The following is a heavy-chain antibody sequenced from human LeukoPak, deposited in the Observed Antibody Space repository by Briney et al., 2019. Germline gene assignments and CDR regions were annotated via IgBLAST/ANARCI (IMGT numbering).Heavy chain of an antibody. CDR1: GFDFGAYE. Sequence: GGSLRLSCAASGFDFGAYEMNWVRQAPGKGLEWVAYFAGSDTTTYYADSVKGRSTISRDNARNSLYLQMNSLRAEDTALYYCTTLGYHLDSWGQGTLVTVSS. J-gene: IGHJ4*02. CDR3: TTLGYHLDS. V-gene: IGHV3-48*03. CDR2: FAGSDTTT. D-gene: IGHD3-22*01.